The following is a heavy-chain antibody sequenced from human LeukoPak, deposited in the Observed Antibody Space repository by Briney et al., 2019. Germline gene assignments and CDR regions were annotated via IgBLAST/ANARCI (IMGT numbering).Heavy chain of an antibody. V-gene: IGHV3-21*01. CDR1: GFTFSSYT. D-gene: IGHD3-10*01. CDR2: ISRSSTYI. CDR3: AHLPSSGTGIVDY. Sequence: GGSLRLSCAASGFTFSSYTMNWLRQAPGKGREGVSSISRSSTYIYYADSVKGRFTISRDNAKNSLYLQMNSLRAEDTAVYYCAHLPSSGTGIVDYWGQGTLVTVSS. J-gene: IGHJ4*02.